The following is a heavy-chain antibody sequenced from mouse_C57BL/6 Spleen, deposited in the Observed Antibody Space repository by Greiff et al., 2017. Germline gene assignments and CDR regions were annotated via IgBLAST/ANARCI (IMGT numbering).Heavy chain of an antibody. D-gene: IGHD2-3*01. CDR3: ARYYDGYYEGTWFAY. CDR2: IYPGDGDT. J-gene: IGHJ3*01. CDR1: GYAFSSSW. V-gene: IGHV1-82*01. Sequence: QVQLQQSGPELVKPGASVKISCKASGYAFSSSWMNWVKQRPGKGLEWIGRIYPGDGDTNYNGKFKGKATLTADKSSSTADMQLSSLTSEDSAVYFCARYYDGYYEGTWFAYWGQGTLVTVSA.